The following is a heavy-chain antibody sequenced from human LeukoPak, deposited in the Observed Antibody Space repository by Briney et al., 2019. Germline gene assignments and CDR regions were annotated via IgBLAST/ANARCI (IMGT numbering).Heavy chain of an antibody. CDR2: ISYDSRSI. V-gene: IGHV3-21*01. Sequence: GGSLRLSCEASGFTFSPYGMTWVRQAPGKGLEWVSTISYDSRSIGYADSVKGRFTISRDNAKSSTFLQMNSLRVEDTAVYYCARDGSEWSRDLWGQGTLVTVSS. CDR1: GFTFSPYG. CDR3: ARDGSEWSRDL. D-gene: IGHD2-15*01. J-gene: IGHJ5*02.